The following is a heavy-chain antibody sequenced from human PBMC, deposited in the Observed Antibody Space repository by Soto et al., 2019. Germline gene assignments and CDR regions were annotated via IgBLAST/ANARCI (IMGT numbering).Heavy chain of an antibody. CDR1: GGTFSTHD. J-gene: IGHJ4*02. D-gene: IGHD3-10*01. CDR3: VMEVRVRGVAVDY. CDR2: ITPIFGTP. Sequence: QVQLMQSGAEVKRPGSSVKVSCRASGGTFSTHDISWVRQAPGQGLELLGGITPIFGTPNFAQRFQARVTISADGSTSTSYMEVSSLRSEDTAVYYCVMEVRVRGVAVDYWGQGTLVTVSS. V-gene: IGHV1-69*01.